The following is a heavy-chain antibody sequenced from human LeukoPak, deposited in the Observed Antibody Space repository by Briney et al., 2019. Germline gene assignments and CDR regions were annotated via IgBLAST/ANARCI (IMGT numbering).Heavy chain of an antibody. D-gene: IGHD5-24*01. Sequence: ASVKVSCKASGYTFTGYYMHWVRQAPGQGLEWMGWINPNSGGTNYAQKFQGRVTMTRDTSISTAYMELSRLRSDDTAVYYCVRDGMATTQTSDFDYWGQGTLVTVSS. CDR2: INPNSGGT. CDR3: VRDGMATTQTSDFDY. J-gene: IGHJ4*02. CDR1: GYTFTGYY. V-gene: IGHV1-2*02.